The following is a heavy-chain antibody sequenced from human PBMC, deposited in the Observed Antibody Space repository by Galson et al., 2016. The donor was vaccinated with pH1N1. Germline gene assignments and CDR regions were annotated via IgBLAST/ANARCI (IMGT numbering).Heavy chain of an antibody. CDR3: ARHQSSSDDYFFYNMDV. CDR2: VYPGDSDT. Sequence: QSGAEVKKPGESLKISCKGSGYIFSTFWIGWVRQMPGKGLEWRGIVYPGDSDTRYNPSFKGQVTISVDKSISTAYLQWSSLKASDSAIYFCARHQSSSDDYFFYNMDVWGKGTTVTV. V-gene: IGHV5-51*01. J-gene: IGHJ6*04. CDR1: GYIFSTFW. D-gene: IGHD6-6*01.